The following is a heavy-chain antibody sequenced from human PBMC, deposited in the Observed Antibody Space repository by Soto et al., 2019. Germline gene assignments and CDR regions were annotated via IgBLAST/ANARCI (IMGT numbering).Heavy chain of an antibody. CDR3: ARDGTLYDSSAYYYVY. CDR1: GGTFSRYA. D-gene: IGHD3-22*01. V-gene: IGHV1-69*13. Sequence: SVKVSCKASGGTFSRYAISWVRQAPGQGLEWMGGIIPVFGKANYAEKFRGRVTITADESTSTGYMELRSLTAEDTAVYYCARDGTLYDSSAYYYVYWGQGTLVTVSS. J-gene: IGHJ4*02. CDR2: IIPVFGKA.